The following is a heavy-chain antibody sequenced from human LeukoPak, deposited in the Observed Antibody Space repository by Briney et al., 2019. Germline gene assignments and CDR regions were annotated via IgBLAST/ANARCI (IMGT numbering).Heavy chain of an antibody. V-gene: IGHV3-23*01. J-gene: IGHJ5*02. CDR2: ISVSGGNT. CDR3: ATKQWLVRGWFDP. D-gene: IGHD6-19*01. Sequence: EPGGSLRLSCAASGFTFSNYAMSWVRQAPGKGLEWVSSISVSGGNTYYADSVKGRFTISRDNSKNTLYLQMNSLTAEDTALYYCATKQWLVRGWFDPWGQGTLVTVSS. CDR1: GFTFSNYA.